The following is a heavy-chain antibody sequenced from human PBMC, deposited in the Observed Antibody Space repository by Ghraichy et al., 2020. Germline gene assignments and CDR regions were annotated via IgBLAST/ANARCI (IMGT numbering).Heavy chain of an antibody. CDR1: GGSISSGSYY. Sequence: SETLSLTCTVSGGSISSGSYYWSWIRQPAGKGLEWIGRIYTSGSTNYNPSLKSRVTISVDTSKNQFSLQRSYVTAADTAVYFCARGYINYLGLFDPWGQGTLVTVSS. CDR2: IYTSGST. V-gene: IGHV4-61*02. D-gene: IGHD4-11*01. CDR3: ARGYINYLGLFDP. J-gene: IGHJ5*02.